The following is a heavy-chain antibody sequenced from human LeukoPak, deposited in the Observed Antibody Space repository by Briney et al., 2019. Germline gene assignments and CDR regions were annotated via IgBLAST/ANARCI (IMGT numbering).Heavy chain of an antibody. Sequence: PGGSLRLSCAASGFTFSSYSMNWVRQAPGKGLEWVSYISSSSSTIYYADSVKGRFTISRDNAKKSLYLQMNSLRSEDTAVYYCARDVVRRPAWGFDIWGQGTMVTVSS. J-gene: IGHJ3*02. CDR3: ARDVVRRPAWGFDI. CDR2: ISSSSSTI. D-gene: IGHD7-27*01. V-gene: IGHV3-48*01. CDR1: GFTFSSYS.